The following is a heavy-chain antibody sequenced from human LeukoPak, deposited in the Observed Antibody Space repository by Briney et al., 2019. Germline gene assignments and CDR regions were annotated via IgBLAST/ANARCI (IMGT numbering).Heavy chain of an antibody. D-gene: IGHD6-13*01. CDR1: GGTFSNYA. V-gene: IGHV1-69*05. Sequence: SVKVSCKASGGTFSNYAISWVRQAPGQGLEWMGGLIPIFGTANYAQKFQGRVTITTDESTSTVYMEVSSVRFEDTAVYYCAKDRASSSWSRDAFDIWGQGTVVTVSS. J-gene: IGHJ3*02. CDR3: AKDRASSSWSRDAFDI. CDR2: LIPIFGTA.